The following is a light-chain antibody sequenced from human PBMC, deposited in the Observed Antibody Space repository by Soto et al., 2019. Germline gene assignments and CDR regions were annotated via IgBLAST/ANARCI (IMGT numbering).Light chain of an antibody. CDR1: ASLFGF. J-gene: IGKJ2*01. Sequence: DIVLTHSPATLSVSPGDTVPLSCRPSASLFGFLAWYQQKPGQAPRLLMYRVSTRATGIPARFSGGGSATEFTLTISSLEAEDSGFCFCHYYNAWPFASGLGARLE. V-gene: IGKV3-15*01. CDR3: HYYNAWPFA. CDR2: RVS.